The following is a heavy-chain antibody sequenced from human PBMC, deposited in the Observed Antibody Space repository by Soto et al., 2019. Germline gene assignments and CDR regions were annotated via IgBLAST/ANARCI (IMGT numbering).Heavy chain of an antibody. Sequence: SETLSLTCALSGDSVSSNSAAWNWIRQSPSRGLEWLGRTYYRSKWYNDYAVSVKSRITINPDTSKNQFSLQLDSVTPEDTAVYYCAREGSGMAVAGTDAFDIWGQGTMVTVSS. CDR2: TYYRSKWYN. V-gene: IGHV6-1*01. CDR1: GDSVSSNSAA. CDR3: AREGSGMAVAGTDAFDI. J-gene: IGHJ3*02. D-gene: IGHD6-19*01.